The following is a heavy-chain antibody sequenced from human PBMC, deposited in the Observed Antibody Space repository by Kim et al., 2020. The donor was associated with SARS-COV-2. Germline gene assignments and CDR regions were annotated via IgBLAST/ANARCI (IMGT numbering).Heavy chain of an antibody. CDR1: GGSISSSNW. Sequence: SETLSLTCAVSGGSISSSNWWSWVRQPPGKGLEWIGEIYHSGSTNYNPSLKSRVTISVDKSKNQFSLKLSSVTAADTAVYYCAREGSHYYDSSGTTVRAFDIWGQGTMVTVSS. D-gene: IGHD3-22*01. CDR2: IYHSGST. V-gene: IGHV4-4*02. J-gene: IGHJ3*02. CDR3: AREGSHYYDSSGTTVRAFDI.